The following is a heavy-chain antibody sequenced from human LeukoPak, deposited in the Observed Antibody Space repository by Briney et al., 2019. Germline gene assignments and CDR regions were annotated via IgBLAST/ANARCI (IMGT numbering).Heavy chain of an antibody. CDR1: GYTFTSYG. CDR2: ISTYNDNT. D-gene: IGHD4-11*01. CDR3: ATTVTTSPSSFYYGMDV. J-gene: IGHJ6*02. Sequence: ASVKVSCKASGYTFTSYGISWVRQAPGQGLERVGWISTYNDNTNYAQKLQGRVTMTTDTSTSAAYMELRSLGSDDTAVYYCATTVTTSPSSFYYGMDVWGRGTTVTVSS. V-gene: IGHV1-18*01.